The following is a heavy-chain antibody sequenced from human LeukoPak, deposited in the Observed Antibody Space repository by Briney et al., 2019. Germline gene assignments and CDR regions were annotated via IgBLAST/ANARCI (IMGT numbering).Heavy chain of an antibody. J-gene: IGHJ4*02. V-gene: IGHV3-48*01. CDR1: GFTFSGYS. D-gene: IGHD2-15*01. CDR2: ISSSSGAI. CDR3: ARDDIPVI. Sequence: GGSLRLSCAASGFTFSGYSMNWVRQAPGKGLQWISYISSSSGAIFYADSVKGRFTISRDNSRNTLYLQMNSLRVEDTAVYYCARDDIPVIWGQGTLVTVSS.